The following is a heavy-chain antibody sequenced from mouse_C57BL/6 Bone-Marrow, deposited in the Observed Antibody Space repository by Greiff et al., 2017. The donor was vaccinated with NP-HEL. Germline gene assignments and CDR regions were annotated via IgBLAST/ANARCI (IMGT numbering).Heavy chain of an antibody. Sequence: QVQLQQPGADLVKPGASVKLSCKASGYTFTSYWMHWVKQRPGRGLEWIGRIDPNSGGTKFNEKFKTKATLTVDKPSSTAYMQISSLTSEDSAVYYCARYYYGSRGWYFDVGGTGTTVTVSS. CDR2: IDPNSGGT. V-gene: IGHV1-72*01. CDR3: ARYYYGSRGWYFDV. D-gene: IGHD1-1*01. CDR1: GYTFTSYW. J-gene: IGHJ1*03.